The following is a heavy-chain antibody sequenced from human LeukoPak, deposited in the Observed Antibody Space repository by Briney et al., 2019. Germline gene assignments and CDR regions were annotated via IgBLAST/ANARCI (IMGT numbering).Heavy chain of an antibody. CDR3: ARESGYSYGLAGFFDY. D-gene: IGHD5-18*01. CDR2: IYGDGRI. Sequence: GSLRLSXAASGFTVTSNYMSWVRQAPGKGLEWVSVIYGDGRIHYADSVKGRFTISRDDSKNTLYLQMNSLRAEDTAVYYCARESGYSYGLAGFFDYWGQGTLVTVSS. V-gene: IGHV3-53*01. J-gene: IGHJ4*02. CDR1: GFTVTSNY.